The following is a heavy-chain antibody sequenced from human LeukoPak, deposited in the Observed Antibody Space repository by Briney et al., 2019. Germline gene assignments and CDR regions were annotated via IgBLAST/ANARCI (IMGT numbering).Heavy chain of an antibody. CDR3: AIETPSRSGDY. CDR1: GFTFSSYA. J-gene: IGHJ4*02. V-gene: IGHV3-30*04. CDR2: ISYDGSNK. D-gene: IGHD2-15*01. Sequence: GRSLRLSCAASGFTFSSYAMHWVRQAPGKGLEWVAVISYDGSNKYYADSVKGRFTISRDNSKNTLYLQMNSLRAEDTAVYYCAIETPSRSGDYWGQGTLVTVSS.